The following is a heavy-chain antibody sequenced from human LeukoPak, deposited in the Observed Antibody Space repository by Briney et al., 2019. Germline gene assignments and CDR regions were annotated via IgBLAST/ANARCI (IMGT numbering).Heavy chain of an antibody. CDR2: IYTSGST. J-gene: IGHJ3*02. D-gene: IGHD3-22*01. Sequence: SETLSLTCTVSGGSISSYYWSWIRQPAGKGLEWIGRIYTSGSTNYNPSLKSRVTMSVDTSKNQFSLKLSSVTAADTAVYYCARATYYYDSSGYYSYAFDIWGQGTMVTVSS. CDR3: ARATYYYDSSGYYSYAFDI. V-gene: IGHV4-4*07. CDR1: GGSISSYY.